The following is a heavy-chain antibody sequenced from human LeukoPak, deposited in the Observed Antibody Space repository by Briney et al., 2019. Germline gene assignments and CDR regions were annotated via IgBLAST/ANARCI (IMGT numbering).Heavy chain of an antibody. J-gene: IGHJ6*03. CDR1: GFTFDDYA. D-gene: IGHD3-10*01. CDR2: ISWNSGSI. V-gene: IGHV3-9*01. CDR3: ASGGYYYYMDV. Sequence: GRSLRLSCAASGFTFDDYAMHWVRQAPGKGLEWVSGISWNSGSIGYADSVKGRFTISRDNAKNSLYLQMNSLRAEDTALYYCASGGYYYYMDVWGKGTTVTVSS.